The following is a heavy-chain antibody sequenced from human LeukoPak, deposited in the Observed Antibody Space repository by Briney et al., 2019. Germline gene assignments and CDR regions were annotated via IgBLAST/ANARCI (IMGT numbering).Heavy chain of an antibody. CDR2: ISSSSSYI. Sequence: GGSLRLSCAASGFTFSSYSMNWVRQAPGKGLEWVSSISSSSSYIYYADSVKGRFTISRDNAKNSLYLQMNSLRAEGTAVYYCARDPGYSYGHDYWGQGTLVTVSS. V-gene: IGHV3-21*01. CDR1: GFTFSSYS. D-gene: IGHD5-18*01. CDR3: ARDPGYSYGHDY. J-gene: IGHJ4*02.